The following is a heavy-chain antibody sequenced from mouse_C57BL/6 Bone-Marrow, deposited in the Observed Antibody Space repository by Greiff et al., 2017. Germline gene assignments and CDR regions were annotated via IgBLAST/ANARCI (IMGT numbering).Heavy chain of an antibody. D-gene: IGHD3-3*01. Sequence: EVKVVESGGGLVKPGGSLKLSCAASGFTFSDYGMHWVRQAPETGLEWVAYISSGSSTIYYADTVKGRFTISRDNAKNTLFLQMTSLRSEDTAMYYCARYLGDYWGQGTTLTVSS. CDR1: GFTFSDYG. CDR3: ARYLGDY. CDR2: ISSGSSTI. V-gene: IGHV5-17*01. J-gene: IGHJ2*01.